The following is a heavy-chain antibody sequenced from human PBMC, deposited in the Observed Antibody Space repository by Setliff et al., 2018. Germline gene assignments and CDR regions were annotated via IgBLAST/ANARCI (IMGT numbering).Heavy chain of an antibody. Sequence: VASVKVSCKASGYTFSSYAMGWMRQAPGQRLEWRGWINTNTGNPSYAQDFTGRLVFSLDTSVSTAYLHISSLKAEDSAVYYCARASRFGTTVWKGDYYMDVWGKGTTVTVSS. CDR3: ARASRFGTTVWKGDYYMDV. D-gene: IGHD4-4*01. V-gene: IGHV7-4-1*02. CDR1: GYTFSSYA. CDR2: INTNTGNP. J-gene: IGHJ6*03.